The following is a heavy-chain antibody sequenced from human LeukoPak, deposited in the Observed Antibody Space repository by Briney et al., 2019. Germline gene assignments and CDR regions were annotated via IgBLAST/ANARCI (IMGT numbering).Heavy chain of an antibody. D-gene: IGHD1-26*01. Sequence: PGGSLRLSCAASGLTFSDYYMSWIRQAPVNGLEWVSFISSSSENTKYADSVKGRFTISRDNVKNLLYLQMNSLRAEDTAVYYCAREASGGYDAFDIWGQGTMVTV. V-gene: IGHV3-11*05. CDR1: GLTFSDYY. CDR3: AREASGGYDAFDI. CDR2: ISSSSENT. J-gene: IGHJ3*02.